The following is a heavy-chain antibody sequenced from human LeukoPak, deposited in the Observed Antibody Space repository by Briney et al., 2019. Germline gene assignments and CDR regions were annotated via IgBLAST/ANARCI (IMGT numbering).Heavy chain of an antibody. D-gene: IGHD2-15*01. J-gene: IGHJ3*01. V-gene: IGHV1-69*04. CDR3: ARDLPPCTGGSCYSNAFDL. Sequence: GASVKVSCKASGGTFSSYSINWVRQAPGQGLEWVGRFIPTLDVANYPQKFQARLTITADKSTGTAYMELSSLRSADTAVYYCARDLPPCTGGSCYSNAFDLWGQGTMVTVSS. CDR1: GGTFSSYS. CDR2: FIPTLDVA.